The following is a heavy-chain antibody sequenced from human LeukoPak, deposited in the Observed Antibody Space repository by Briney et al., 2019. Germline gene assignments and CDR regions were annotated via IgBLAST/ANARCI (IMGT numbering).Heavy chain of an antibody. V-gene: IGHV4-61*03. Sequence: PSETLSLACAVSGGSVGSVSSYWTWIRQPPGKGLEWIGRIYTSENTNYNPSLKSRVTMSVDTSKNHFSLKLTSVTAADTAVYYCARDGYYYASSGSYKDAFDIWGRGTMVTVSS. CDR3: ARDGYYYASSGSYKDAFDI. D-gene: IGHD3-22*01. CDR2: IYTSENT. CDR1: GGSVGSVSSY. J-gene: IGHJ3*02.